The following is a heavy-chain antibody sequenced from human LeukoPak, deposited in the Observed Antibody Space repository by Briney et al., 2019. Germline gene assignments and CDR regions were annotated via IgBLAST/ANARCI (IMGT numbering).Heavy chain of an antibody. CDR1: GFTFSSYW. CDR3: TRSLSGYDYSPDY. J-gene: IGHJ4*02. CDR2: INSDGSST. Sequence: PGGSLRLSCAASGFTFSSYWMHWVPQAPGKGLVWVSRINSDGSSTAYADSVKGRFTISRDNVKNTLYLQMNSLRAEDTAVYYCTRSLSGYDYSPDYWGQGTLVTVSS. V-gene: IGHV3-74*03. D-gene: IGHD6-25*01.